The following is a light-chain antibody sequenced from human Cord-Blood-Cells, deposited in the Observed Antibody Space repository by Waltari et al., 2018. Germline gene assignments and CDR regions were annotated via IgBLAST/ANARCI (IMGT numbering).Light chain of an antibody. CDR2: GAS. Sequence: EIVLTQSPGTLSLSPGERATLSCRASQSVSSSYLAWYQQKPGQAPRLLIDGASSRDTGIPDRFSGSGSGTDFTLTISRLEPEDFAVYYCQQYGSSIFTFGPGTKVDIK. CDR1: QSVSSSY. CDR3: QQYGSSIFT. V-gene: IGKV3-20*01. J-gene: IGKJ3*01.